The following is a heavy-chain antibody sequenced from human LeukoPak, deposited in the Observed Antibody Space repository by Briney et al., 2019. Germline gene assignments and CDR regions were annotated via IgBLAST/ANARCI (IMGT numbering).Heavy chain of an antibody. CDR1: GYTFTGYY. D-gene: IGHD3-10*01. Sequence: ASVKVSCKASGYTFTGYYMHWVRQAPGQGLEWMGWMNPNSGGTNYAQKFQGRVTMTRDTSISTAYMELSRLRSDDTAVYYCATEKLSGSGSYDYDYWGQGTLVIVSS. CDR3: ATEKLSGSGSYDYDY. CDR2: MNPNSGGT. J-gene: IGHJ4*02. V-gene: IGHV1-2*02.